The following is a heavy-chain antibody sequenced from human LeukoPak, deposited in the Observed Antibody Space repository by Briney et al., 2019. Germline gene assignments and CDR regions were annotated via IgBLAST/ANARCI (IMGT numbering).Heavy chain of an antibody. CDR2: IYSGGST. V-gene: IGHV3-53*01. Sequence: GGSLRLSCAASGFTVSSNYMSWVRQAPGKGLEWVSVIYSGGSTYYADSVKGRFTISRDNSKNTLYLQMNSLRAEDTAVYYCARDLRFSYYYDSSGYYPYYYYGIDVWGQGTTVTVSS. D-gene: IGHD3-22*01. CDR1: GFTVSSNY. J-gene: IGHJ6*02. CDR3: ARDLRFSYYYDSSGYYPYYYYGIDV.